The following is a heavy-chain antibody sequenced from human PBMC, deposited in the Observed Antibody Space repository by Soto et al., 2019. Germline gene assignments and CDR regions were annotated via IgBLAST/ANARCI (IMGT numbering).Heavy chain of an antibody. CDR1: GGSISSYY. J-gene: IGHJ4*02. D-gene: IGHD2-2*01. Sequence: SETLSLTCTVSGGSISSYYRSWIRQPPGKGLEWIGYIYYSGSTNYNPSLKSRVTISVDTSKNQFSLKLSSVTAADTAVYYCARGRGYCSSTSCAYYFDYWGQGTLVTVSS. CDR3: ARGRGYCSSTSCAYYFDY. CDR2: IYYSGST. V-gene: IGHV4-59*01.